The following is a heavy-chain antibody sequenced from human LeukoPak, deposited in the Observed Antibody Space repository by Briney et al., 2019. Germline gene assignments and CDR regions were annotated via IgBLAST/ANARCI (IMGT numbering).Heavy chain of an antibody. CDR1: GGSIDTYNYY. CDR3: ARHVNSNGSPSDY. V-gene: IGHV4-39*01. D-gene: IGHD1-26*01. J-gene: IGHJ4*02. CDR2: IYFDGST. Sequence: PSETLSLTCTISGGSIDTYNYYWGWIRQPPGKGLEWIGSIYFDGSTYYNPSLKSRVTISVDTSKNQFSLKLRSVTAADTAVYYCARHVNSNGSPSDYWGQGTLVTVSP.